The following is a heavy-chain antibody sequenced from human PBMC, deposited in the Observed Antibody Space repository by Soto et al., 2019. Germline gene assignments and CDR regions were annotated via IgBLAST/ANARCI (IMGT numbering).Heavy chain of an antibody. V-gene: IGHV4-59*08. D-gene: IGHD3-22*01. CDR3: ARHEHYYDSSGYSEFDY. J-gene: IGHJ4*02. Sequence: SETLSLTCTVSGGSISSYYWSWIRQPPGKGLEWIGYIYYSGSTNYNPSLKSRVTISVDTSKNQFSLKLSSVTAADTAVYYCARHEHYYDSSGYSEFDYWGQGTLVTVSS. CDR2: IYYSGST. CDR1: GGSISSYY.